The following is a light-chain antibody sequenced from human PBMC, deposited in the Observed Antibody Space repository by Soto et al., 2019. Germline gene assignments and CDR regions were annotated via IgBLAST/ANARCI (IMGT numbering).Light chain of an antibody. V-gene: IGKV3-11*01. CDR3: QQYNNWPPWT. Sequence: EIVLTQSPATLSLSRGERATLXXRASQSVSSYLAWYQQKPGQAPRLLXYDASNRATGIPARFSGSGSGTEFTLTISSLQSEDFAVYYCQQYNNWPPWTFGQGTKVDIK. CDR2: DAS. CDR1: QSVSSY. J-gene: IGKJ1*01.